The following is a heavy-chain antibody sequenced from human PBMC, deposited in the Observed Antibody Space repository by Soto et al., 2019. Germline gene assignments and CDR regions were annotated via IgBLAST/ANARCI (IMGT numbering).Heavy chain of an antibody. CDR2: IFYSGST. CDR3: ARVGGFGATTIDY. J-gene: IGHJ4*02. CDR1: DGSISSSIYY. Sequence: SETLSLTCTVSDGSISSSIYYGGWIRRPPGKGLEWIGSIFYSGSTYYNPSLKSRVTISVDTSKNQFSLKLSSVTAADTAVYYCARVGGFGATTIDYWGQGTLVTVTS. V-gene: IGHV4-39*01. D-gene: IGHD3-10*01.